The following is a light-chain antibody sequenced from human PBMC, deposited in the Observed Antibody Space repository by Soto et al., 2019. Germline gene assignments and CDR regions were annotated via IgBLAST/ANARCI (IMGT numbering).Light chain of an antibody. J-gene: IGKJ1*01. CDR1: QSLLHSNGYNY. CDR2: LGS. Sequence: DIVMTRSPLSLPVTPGEPASISCRSSQSLLHSNGYNYLDWYLQKPGQSPQLLIYLGSNRASGVPDRFSGSGSGTDFTLKISKVEAEDVGVYYCMQALQTWTFGQGTKVDIK. V-gene: IGKV2-28*01. CDR3: MQALQTWT.